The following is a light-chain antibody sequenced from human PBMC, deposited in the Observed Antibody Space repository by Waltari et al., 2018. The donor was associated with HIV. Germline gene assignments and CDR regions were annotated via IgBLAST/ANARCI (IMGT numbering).Light chain of an antibody. J-gene: IGLJ2*01. V-gene: IGLV1-44*01. CDR1: SSNIGTNT. CDR2: RNH. CDR3: AAWDASLHVV. Sequence: QSVLTQPPSASGTLGQGVTISCFGSSSNIGTNTVNWYQHLPGAAPKLIIFRNHQRPSGVPDRFSGSQSGTSAFLTITGLLPGDEATHYCAAWDASLHVVFGGGTQLTVL.